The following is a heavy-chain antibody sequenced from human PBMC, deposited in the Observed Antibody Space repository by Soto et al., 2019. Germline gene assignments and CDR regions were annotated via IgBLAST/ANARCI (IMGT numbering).Heavy chain of an antibody. CDR2: IYPGDSDT. J-gene: IGHJ6*02. CDR1: GYRFSSYW. CDR3: AASIFYYGMDV. Sequence: GESLKISCQGSGYRFSSYWIAWVRQMPGKGPEWMGIIYPGDSDTKYNPSFQGQVTISADKSITTTYLQWSSLKASDTAIYYCAASIFYYGMDVWGQGTTVTVSS. V-gene: IGHV5-51*01.